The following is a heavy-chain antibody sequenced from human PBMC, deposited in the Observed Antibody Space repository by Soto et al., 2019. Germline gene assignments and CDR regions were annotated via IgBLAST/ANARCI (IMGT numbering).Heavy chain of an antibody. CDR3: AKVPAPNDAFDI. CDR1: GFTFNSYG. CDR2: ISYDGSKK. V-gene: IGHV3-30*18. J-gene: IGHJ3*02. Sequence: QVQLVESGGGVVQPGRSLRLSCAASGFTFNSYGMHWVRQAPGKGLQWVAVISYDGSKKYYADSVKGRFTISRDNSKNTLYLQMNSLRAEDTAVYYCAKVPAPNDAFDIWGQGTMVTVSS.